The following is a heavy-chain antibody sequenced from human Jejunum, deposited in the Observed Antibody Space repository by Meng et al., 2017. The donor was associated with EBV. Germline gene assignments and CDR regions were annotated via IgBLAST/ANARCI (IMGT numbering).Heavy chain of an antibody. CDR1: GSTFTRYD. Sequence: QVKHVQSGAEVKKPGASVKVSCKASGSTFTRYDINWVRQAPGQGPEWMGWMSPNSGNTGYAQKFQGRVTMTRDTSISTAYMELSSLRSEDTAVYYCARGVAAGFDYWGQGTLVTVSS. CDR2: MSPNSGNT. D-gene: IGHD6-13*01. CDR3: ARGVAAGFDY. J-gene: IGHJ4*02. V-gene: IGHV1-8*01.